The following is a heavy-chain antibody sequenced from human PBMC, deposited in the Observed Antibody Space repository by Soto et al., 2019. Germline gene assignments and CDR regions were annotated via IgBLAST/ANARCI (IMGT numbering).Heavy chain of an antibody. D-gene: IGHD1-26*01. CDR1: GGSMQPYY. J-gene: IGHJ3*02. CDR3: ARAAIVGATIVSFDI. CDR2: IYYTGSTT. Sequence: QVQLQESGPGLVTPSETLSLTCAVSGGSMQPYYWSWIRQPPGKALEWIGYIYYTGSTTKYNPSLKSRVTISVGTSNNQFSLTLTSVTAADTALYYCARAAIVGATIVSFDIWGQGTMVTVSS. V-gene: IGHV4-59*01.